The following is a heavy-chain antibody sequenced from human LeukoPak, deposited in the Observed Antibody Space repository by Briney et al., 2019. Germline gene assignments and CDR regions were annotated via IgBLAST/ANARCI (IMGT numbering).Heavy chain of an antibody. Sequence: PGGSLRLSCAASGFTFSTYGMHWVRQAPGKGLEWVAVISYAGTNKYYADSVKGRFTISRDNSKNTLYLQMNSLRPEDTAVYYCATGQDDFWSGSVAYYYYHYYMDVWGKGTTVTVSS. CDR2: ISYAGTNK. CDR3: ATGQDDFWSGSVAYYYYHYYMDV. CDR1: GFTFSTYG. V-gene: IGHV3-30*03. J-gene: IGHJ6*03. D-gene: IGHD3-3*01.